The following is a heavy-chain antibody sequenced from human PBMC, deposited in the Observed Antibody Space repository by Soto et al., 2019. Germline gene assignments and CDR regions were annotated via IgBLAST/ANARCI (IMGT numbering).Heavy chain of an antibody. CDR2: IDPNSGGT. J-gene: IGHJ6*02. D-gene: IGHD5-12*01. CDR3: AREQRWLQSGYYGMDV. Sequence: QVQLVQSGAEVKKPGASVKVSCKASGYTCTGYDMHWVRQAPGQGREWMGWIDPNSGGTNYGQKFQGWVTMTRDTSISTAYMELSRLRCDATAVYYCAREQRWLQSGYYGMDVWGQGTTVTVSS. V-gene: IGHV1-2*04. CDR1: GYTCTGYD.